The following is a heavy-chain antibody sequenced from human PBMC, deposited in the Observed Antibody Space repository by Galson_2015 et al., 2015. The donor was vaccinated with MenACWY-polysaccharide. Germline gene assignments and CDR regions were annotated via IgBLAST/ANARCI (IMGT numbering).Heavy chain of an antibody. CDR2: ISSSGSTI. Sequence: SLRLSCAASGFTFSSYEMNWVRQAPGKGLEWVSYISSSGSTIYYADSVKGRFTISRDSAKNSLYLQMNSLRAEDTAVYYCARAYQGYYFDYWGQGTLVTVSS. V-gene: IGHV3-48*03. D-gene: IGHD2-2*01. CDR3: ARAYQGYYFDY. J-gene: IGHJ4*02. CDR1: GFTFSSYE.